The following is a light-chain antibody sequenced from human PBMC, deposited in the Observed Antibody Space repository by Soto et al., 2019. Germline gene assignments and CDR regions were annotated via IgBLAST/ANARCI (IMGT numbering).Light chain of an antibody. J-gene: IGKJ1*01. CDR1: RMLLHSNGYNY. CDR2: LGS. CDR3: MQALQTPIT. Sequence: DVVITQSPLSLPVTPVEPGSISCRAIRMLLHSNGYNYLDWYLQKPGQSPQLLIYLGSNRASGVPDRFSGSGSGTDFTLKISRVEAEDVGVYYCMQALQTPITFGQGTKVDIK. V-gene: IGKV2-28*01.